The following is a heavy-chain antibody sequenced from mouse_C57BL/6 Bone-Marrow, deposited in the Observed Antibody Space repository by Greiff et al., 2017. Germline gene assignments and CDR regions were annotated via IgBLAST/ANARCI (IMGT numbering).Heavy chain of an antibody. CDR3: ARRPGRFAY. Sequence: QVHVKQPGAELVKPGASVKLSCKASGYTFTSYWMQWVKQRPGQGLEWIGEIDPSDSYTNYNQKFKGKATLTVDTSSSTAYMQLSSLTSEDSAVYYYARRPGRFAYWGQGTLVTVSA. V-gene: IGHV1-50*01. D-gene: IGHD3-3*01. CDR2: IDPSDSYT. CDR1: GYTFTSYW. J-gene: IGHJ3*01.